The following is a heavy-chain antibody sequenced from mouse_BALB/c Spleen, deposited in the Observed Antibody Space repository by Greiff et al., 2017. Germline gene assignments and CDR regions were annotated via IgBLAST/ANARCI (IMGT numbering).Heavy chain of an antibody. V-gene: IGHV3-8*02. CDR2: ISYSGST. J-gene: IGHJ4*01. CDR3: ARWDYYGSSYGAMDY. Sequence: EVQLQQSGPSLVKPSQTLSLTCSVTGDSITSGYWNWIRKFPGNKLEYMGYISYSGSTYYNPSLKSRISITRDTSKNQYYLQLNSVTTEDTATYYCARWDYYGSSYGAMDYWGQGTSVTVSS. CDR1: GDSITSGY. D-gene: IGHD1-1*01.